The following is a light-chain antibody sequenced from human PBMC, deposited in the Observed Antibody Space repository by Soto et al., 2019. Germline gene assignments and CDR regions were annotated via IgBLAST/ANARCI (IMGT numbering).Light chain of an antibody. J-gene: IGKJ1*01. CDR2: GAS. CDR3: QQYNNWPRT. CDR1: QSVSSN. V-gene: IGKV3-15*01. Sequence: EIVMTQSPATLSLSAGERATLSCRASQSVSSNLAWYQQKPGQAPRLLIYGASTRATGIPARVSGSGSGTEFTLTISSLKSEDFAVYYCQQYNNWPRTFGQGTKVDIK.